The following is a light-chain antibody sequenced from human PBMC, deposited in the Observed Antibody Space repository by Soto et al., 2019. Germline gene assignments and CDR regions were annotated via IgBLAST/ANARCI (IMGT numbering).Light chain of an antibody. J-gene: IGLJ1*01. CDR3: SSYTTSSTLV. V-gene: IGLV1-40*01. CDR2: GNR. Sequence: QSVLTQPPSVSGAPGQRVTISCTGNNSNLGAGYDVHWYQQLPGAAPKLVVFGNRNRPSGVSHRFSGSKSGNTASLTISGLQPEDEADYYCSSYTTSSTLVFGTGTKLTVL. CDR1: NSNLGAGYD.